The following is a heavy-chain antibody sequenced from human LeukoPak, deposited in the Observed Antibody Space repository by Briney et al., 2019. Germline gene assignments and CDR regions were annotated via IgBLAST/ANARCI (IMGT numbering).Heavy chain of an antibody. CDR3: ARLRRARSSLRYFDWLSEPLGY. D-gene: IGHD3-9*01. J-gene: IGHJ4*02. V-gene: IGHV4-38-2*02. Sequence: SETLSLTCTVSRYSISSGYYWGWIRQPPGKGLGWIGTIYHSGSTYYNPSLKSRVTILVDTSKNQFSLKLSSVTAADTAVYYCARLRRARSSLRYFDWLSEPLGYWGQGTLVTVSS. CDR1: RYSISSGYY. CDR2: IYHSGST.